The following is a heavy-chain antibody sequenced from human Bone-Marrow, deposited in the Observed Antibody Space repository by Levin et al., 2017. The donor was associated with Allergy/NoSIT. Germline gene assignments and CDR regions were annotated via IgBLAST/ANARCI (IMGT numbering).Heavy chain of an antibody. J-gene: IGHJ5*02. CDR3: TKAYSGYDWWFDP. D-gene: IGHD5-12*01. CDR1: RLSFDGYS. V-gene: IGHV3-43*01. Sequence: RGESLKISCAASRLSFDGYSMSWVRQVPGKGLEWVSFISWDGGNTHYADSVKGRFTISRDNSKNFLYLQMNSLRTEDTALYYCTKAYSGYDWWFDPWGQGTLVTVSS. CDR2: ISWDGGNT.